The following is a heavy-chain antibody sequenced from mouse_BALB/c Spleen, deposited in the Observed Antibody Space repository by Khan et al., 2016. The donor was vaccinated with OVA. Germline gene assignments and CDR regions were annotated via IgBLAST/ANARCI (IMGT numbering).Heavy chain of an antibody. CDR1: GYTFTNYG. CDR2: INTYTGEP. V-gene: IGHV9-1*02. J-gene: IGHJ1*01. CDR3: ARIASYGYCDV. Sequence: QIQLVQSGPELKKPGETVKISCKASGYTFTNYGMNWVRQAPGKGLKWMGWINTYTGEPTYADDFKGRFVFSLETSASTAYLQISNLKNEDMTTYCWARIASYGYCDVWGAGTTVTVSA.